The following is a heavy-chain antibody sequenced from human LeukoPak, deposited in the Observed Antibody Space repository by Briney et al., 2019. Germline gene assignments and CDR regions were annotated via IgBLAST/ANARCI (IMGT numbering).Heavy chain of an antibody. CDR2: IGTIISTT. V-gene: IGHV3-48*03. CDR3: ARTVYDLRGQRLIPGLDY. CDR1: GFTFRTYE. J-gene: IGHJ4*02. Sequence: PGGSLRLSCAAFGFTFRTYEMNWVRQAPGKGLERVSYIGTIISTTYYADSVKGRFTVSRDDAKGSLYLQMSSLRAEDTAVYYCARTVYDLRGQRLIPGLDYWGQGTLVTVSS. D-gene: IGHD6-25*01.